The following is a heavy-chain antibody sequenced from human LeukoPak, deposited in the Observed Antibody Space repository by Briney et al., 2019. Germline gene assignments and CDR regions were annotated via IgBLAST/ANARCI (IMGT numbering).Heavy chain of an antibody. D-gene: IGHD6-19*01. CDR3: ARDRRRYSSGRYGFVDY. Sequence: GGSLRLSCAASGFTVSSNYMSWVRQAPGKGLEWVSVIYSGGSTYYADSVKGRFTISRDNSKNTLYLQMNSLRAEDTAVYYCARDRRRYSSGRYGFVDYWGQGTLVTVSS. CDR2: IYSGGST. J-gene: IGHJ4*02. V-gene: IGHV3-66*01. CDR1: GFTVSSNY.